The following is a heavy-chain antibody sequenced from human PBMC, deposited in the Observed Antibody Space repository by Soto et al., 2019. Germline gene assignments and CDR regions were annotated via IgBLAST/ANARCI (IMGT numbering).Heavy chain of an antibody. V-gene: IGHV4-59*08. CDR2: IYYSGST. Sequence: SETLSLTCTVSGGSISSYYWSWIRQPPGKRLEWIGYIYYSGSTNYNPSLKSRVTISVDTSKNQFSLDLSSVTAADTAVYYCARHSADYDILTGSQWFDPWGQGTLVTVSS. CDR3: ARHSADYDILTGSQWFDP. J-gene: IGHJ5*02. CDR1: GGSISSYY. D-gene: IGHD3-9*01.